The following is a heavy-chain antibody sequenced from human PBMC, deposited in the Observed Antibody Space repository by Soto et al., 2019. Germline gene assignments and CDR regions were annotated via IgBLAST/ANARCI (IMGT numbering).Heavy chain of an antibody. D-gene: IGHD2-2*01. CDR3: ARRVVPAALGL. Sequence: QVQLQQWGAGLLKPSETLSLTCAVYGGSFGGYYWSWIRQPPGKGLEWIGEMHQSGSTKYNLSLKSRVTLSLDTSQNQFSLKMSSVTAADTAMYYCARRVVPAALGLWGRGTLVTVSS. CDR1: GGSFGGYY. J-gene: IGHJ2*01. V-gene: IGHV4-34*01. CDR2: MHQSGST.